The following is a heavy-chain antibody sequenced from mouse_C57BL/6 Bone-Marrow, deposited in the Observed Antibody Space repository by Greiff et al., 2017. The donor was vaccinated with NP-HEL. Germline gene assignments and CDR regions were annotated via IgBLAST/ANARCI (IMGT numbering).Heavy chain of an antibody. J-gene: IGHJ2*01. D-gene: IGHD2-2*01. CDR2: ILPGSGST. CDR3: ARNLLWLRIDF. V-gene: IGHV1-9*01. CDR1: GYTFTGYW. Sequence: VQLQQSGAELMKPGASVKLSCKATGYTFTGYWIEWVKQRPGHGLEWIGEILPGSGSTNYHEQFKGEATFTADTSSNTAYMKLSSLTTEDSAIYYCARNLLWLRIDFWGQGTTLTVSS.